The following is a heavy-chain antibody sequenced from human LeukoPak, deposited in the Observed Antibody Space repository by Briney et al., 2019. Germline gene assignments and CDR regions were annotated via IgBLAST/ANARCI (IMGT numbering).Heavy chain of an antibody. CDR1: GFTFSTYG. Sequence: GGSRRLSWASSGFTFSTYGMSWFRQAPGKGLEWVANIKEDGSEKDYVDSVKGRFTISRDNAKNSLYLQMNSLRAEDTAIYYCARDWGAAGLWDYWGQGTLVTVSS. CDR3: ARDWGAAGLWDY. V-gene: IGHV3-7*05. CDR2: IKEDGSEK. J-gene: IGHJ4*02. D-gene: IGHD6-13*01.